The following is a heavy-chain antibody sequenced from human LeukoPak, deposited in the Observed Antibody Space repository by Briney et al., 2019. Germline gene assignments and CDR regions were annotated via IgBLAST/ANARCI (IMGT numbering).Heavy chain of an antibody. V-gene: IGHV3-30-3*01. CDR3: ARDRFYGGNSGSFDY. CDR1: GFTFSSYA. Sequence: PGRSLRLSCAASGFTFSSYAMHWVRQAPGKGLEWVAVISYDGGNKYYADSVKGRFTISRDNSKNTLYLQMNSLRAEDTAVYYCARDRFYGGNSGSFDYWGQGTLVTVSS. J-gene: IGHJ4*02. D-gene: IGHD4-23*01. CDR2: ISYDGGNK.